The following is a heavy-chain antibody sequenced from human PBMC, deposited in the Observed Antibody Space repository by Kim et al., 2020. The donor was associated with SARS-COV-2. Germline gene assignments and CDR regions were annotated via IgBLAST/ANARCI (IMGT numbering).Heavy chain of an antibody. CDR2: IIPVLNSV. V-gene: IGHV1-69*11. CDR1: GDTLNNYA. D-gene: IGHD6-6*01. CDR3: ARLLPGGSSSGSYFYFPMNV. J-gene: IGHJ6*02. Sequence: SVKVSCKASGDTLNNYAIGWVRQAPGQGLEWVGRIIPVLNSVNYAQKFQGRVTITADEFTSTAYMELRSLKSVDTAVYYCARLLPGGSSSGSYFYFPMNVWGQGTTVTVSS.